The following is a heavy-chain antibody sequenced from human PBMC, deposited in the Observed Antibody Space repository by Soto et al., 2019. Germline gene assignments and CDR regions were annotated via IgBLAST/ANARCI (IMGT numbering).Heavy chain of an antibody. CDR2: IYHSGNT. J-gene: IGHJ6*02. CDR3: ARASSGDSRFYYYYGLDV. V-gene: IGHV4-38-2*01. D-gene: IGHD2-21*02. CDR1: GYSIRSGYY. Sequence: SETLSLTCVVSGYSIRSGYYWGWVRQPPGKGLEWIGSIYHSGNTFYNPSLKSRVTISVDASKNQFSLKLSSVTAADTAVDYCARASSGDSRFYYYYGLDVWGQGTTVTVSS.